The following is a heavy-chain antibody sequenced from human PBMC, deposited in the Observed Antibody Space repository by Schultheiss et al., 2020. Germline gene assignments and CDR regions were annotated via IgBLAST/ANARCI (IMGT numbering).Heavy chain of an antibody. V-gene: IGHV3-7*05. J-gene: IGHJ4*02. CDR1: GFTFSSYW. Sequence: GESLRLSCAASGFTFSSYWMSWVRQAPGKGLEWVANIKQDGSEKYYVDSVKGRFTISRDNAKNSLYLQMNSLRAEDTAVYYCARGDHYDFWSGYYTGSYFDYWGQGTLVTVSS. CDR2: IKQDGSEK. D-gene: IGHD3-3*01. CDR3: ARGDHYDFWSGYYTGSYFDY.